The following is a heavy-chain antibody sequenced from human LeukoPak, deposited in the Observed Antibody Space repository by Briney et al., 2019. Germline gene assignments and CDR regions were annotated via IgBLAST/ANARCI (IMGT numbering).Heavy chain of an antibody. V-gene: IGHV1-69*13. CDR2: IIPIVGTA. CDR1: GGTFSIFA. CDR3: ARPAGYQLPKEMFLYY. Sequence: SVKVSCKVSGGTFSIFAISWVRQAPGQGLEWMGGIIPIVGTAHYASKFQDRVTIAADESASTVSMELSSLRSEDTAVYYCARPAGYQLPKEMFLYYWGQGTLVTVSS. J-gene: IGHJ4*02. D-gene: IGHD2-2*01.